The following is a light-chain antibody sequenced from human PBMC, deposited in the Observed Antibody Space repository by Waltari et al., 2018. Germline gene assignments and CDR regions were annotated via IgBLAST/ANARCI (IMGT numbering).Light chain of an antibody. CDR1: RGYSSNV. CDR2: VNSDGSH. J-gene: IGLJ3*02. CDR3: QTGGHGTWV. V-gene: IGLV4-69*01. Sequence: QLVLPQSPSASASLGASVKLTCTLSRGYSSNVIAWHQQQPEKGPRYLMTVNSDGSHSKGGEIPDRFSGSGSGAERYLTISSLQSEDEADYYCQTGGHGTWVFGGGTKLTVL.